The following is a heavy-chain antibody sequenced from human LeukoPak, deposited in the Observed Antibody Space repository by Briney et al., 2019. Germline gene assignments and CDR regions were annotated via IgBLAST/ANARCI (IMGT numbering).Heavy chain of an antibody. Sequence: SGGSLRLSCAASGFTFSSYWMSWVRQAPGKGLEWVANINQDGSKIYYVDSVKGRFTISRDNAKNSLYLQMNSLRVEDTAVYYCARDKSSFYSESGSKFDYWGQGTLVTVSS. CDR3: ARDKSSFYSESGSKFDY. CDR1: GFTFSSYW. J-gene: IGHJ4*02. CDR2: INQDGSKI. D-gene: IGHD3-10*01. V-gene: IGHV3-7*01.